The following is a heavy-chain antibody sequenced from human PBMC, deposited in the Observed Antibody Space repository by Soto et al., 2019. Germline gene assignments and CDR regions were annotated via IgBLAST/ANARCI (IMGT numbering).Heavy chain of an antibody. CDR2: VYNSGST. CDR3: ARGPRGYRYGTYHWFDP. J-gene: IGHJ5*02. Sequence: PSETLSLTCTVSGGSISSNYWTWIRQPPGKGLEWIGYVYNSGSTNYNPSLKSRVTISEDTSKNQFSLKVNSVTAADPAVYYCARGPRGYRYGTYHWFDPWGQGTLVTVSS. V-gene: IGHV4-59*12. D-gene: IGHD5-18*01. CDR1: GGSISSNY.